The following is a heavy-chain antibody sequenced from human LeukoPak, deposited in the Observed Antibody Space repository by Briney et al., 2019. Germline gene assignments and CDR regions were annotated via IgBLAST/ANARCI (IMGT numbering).Heavy chain of an antibody. Sequence: PGGSLRLSCAASGFTFSSYAMSWVRQAPGKGLEWVSAISGSGGSTYYADSVKGRFTISRDNSKNTLYLQMNSLRAEDTAVYYCATNPIHSSTSLAFDYWGQGTLVTVSS. J-gene: IGHJ4*02. CDR1: GFTFSSYA. D-gene: IGHD3-3*02. CDR2: ISGSGGST. V-gene: IGHV3-23*01. CDR3: ATNPIHSSTSLAFDY.